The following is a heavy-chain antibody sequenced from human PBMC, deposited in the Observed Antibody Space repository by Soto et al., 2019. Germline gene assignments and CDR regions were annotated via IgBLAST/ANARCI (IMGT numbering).Heavy chain of an antibody. CDR3: ARSTYYDFWSGLNNYYYYMDV. CDR2: IYPGDSDT. Sequence: GESLKISCKGSGYSFTSYWIGWVRQMPGKGLEWMGIIYPGDSDTRYSPSFQGQVTIPAEKSISTAYLQWSSLKASDTAMYYCARSTYYDFWSGLNNYYYYMDVWGKGTTVTVSS. J-gene: IGHJ6*03. D-gene: IGHD3-3*01. CDR1: GYSFTSYW. V-gene: IGHV5-51*01.